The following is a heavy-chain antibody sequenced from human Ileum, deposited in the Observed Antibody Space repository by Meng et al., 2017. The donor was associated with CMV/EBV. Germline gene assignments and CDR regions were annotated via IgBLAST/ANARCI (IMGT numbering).Heavy chain of an antibody. V-gene: IGHV4-30-4*08. J-gene: IGHJ4*02. CDR2: IYYSGTT. Sequence: LPESGPGLMKPYPTPLTTCTASGCFISSGDYYWTWIRQPPGKGLEWIGYIYYSGTTYYNPSLRSRVSISADTSRNQFSLQLSSVTDADTAVYYCARRSSGLFDYWGQGTLVTVSS. CDR3: ARRSSGLFDY. CDR1: GCFISSGDYY. D-gene: IGHD6-13*01.